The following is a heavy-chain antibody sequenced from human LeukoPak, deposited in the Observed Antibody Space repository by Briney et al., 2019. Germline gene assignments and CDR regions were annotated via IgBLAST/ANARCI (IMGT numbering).Heavy chain of an antibody. D-gene: IGHD7-27*01. CDR1: GASISNYY. CDR2: FHYSGST. CDR3: ASLGQPNAFDI. Sequence: SETLSLTCTVSGASISNYYWSWIRQPPGRGLECIGYFHYSGSTNYNPSLKSRVTISVDTSKNQFSLKLSSVTAADTAVYYCASLGQPNAFDIRGQGTMVTVSS. V-gene: IGHV4-59*08. J-gene: IGHJ3*02.